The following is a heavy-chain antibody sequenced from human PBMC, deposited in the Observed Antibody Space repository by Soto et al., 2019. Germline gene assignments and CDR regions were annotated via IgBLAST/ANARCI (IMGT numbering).Heavy chain of an antibody. D-gene: IGHD2-8*01. J-gene: IGHJ6*02. CDR3: ARLGLCTYINCNHYFNYCPMDV. CDR2: ISHRGTTI. CDR1: GFSSRSYA. Sequence: PGGSLRLSCAASGFSSRSYAMNWVRQAPGKGLEWLSFISHRGTTIYYADSVKGRFTISRDNARDALYLEMNSLRDDDLNVYLCARLGLCTYINCNHYFNYCPMDVWGQGTTVTVSS. V-gene: IGHV3-48*02.